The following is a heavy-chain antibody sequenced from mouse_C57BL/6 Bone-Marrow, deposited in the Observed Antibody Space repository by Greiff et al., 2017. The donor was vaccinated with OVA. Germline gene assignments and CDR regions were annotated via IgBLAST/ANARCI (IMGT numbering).Heavy chain of an antibody. CDR3: AIYGNYGAMDY. Sequence: EVMLVESKGGLVQPGSSMKLSCTASGFTFSDYYMAWVRQVPEKGLEWVANINYDGSSTYYLDSLKSRFIISRDNAKNILYLQMSSLKSEDTATYYCAIYGNYGAMDYWGQGTSVTVSS. V-gene: IGHV5-16*01. D-gene: IGHD2-1*01. CDR2: INYDGSST. J-gene: IGHJ4*01. CDR1: GFTFSDYY.